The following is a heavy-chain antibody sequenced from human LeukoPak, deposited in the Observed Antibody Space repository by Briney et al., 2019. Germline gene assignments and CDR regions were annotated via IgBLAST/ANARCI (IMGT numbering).Heavy chain of an antibody. CDR2: ISFSGSII. CDR1: GFTFSDYY. V-gene: IGHV3-11*04. D-gene: IGHD4-17*01. J-gene: IGHJ4*02. Sequence: GGSLRLSCAASGFTFSDYYMSWIRQAPGKGLEWIPYISFSGSIIYYADSVKGRFTISRDNAKNSLYLQMNSLRAEDTAVYYCARVAINDYGDYFDYWGQGTLVTVSS. CDR3: ARVAINDYGDYFDY.